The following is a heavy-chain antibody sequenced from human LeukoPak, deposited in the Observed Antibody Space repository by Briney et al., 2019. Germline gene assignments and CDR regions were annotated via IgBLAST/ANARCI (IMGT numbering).Heavy chain of an antibody. CDR2: INHSGST. Sequence: PSETLSLTCAVYGGSFSGYYWSWIRQPPGKGLEWIGEINHSGSTNYNPSLKSRVTISVDTSKNQFSLKLSSVTAADTAVYYCARGPPLTYYDFWSGYYTNWFDPWGQGTLVTVSS. J-gene: IGHJ5*02. V-gene: IGHV4-34*01. CDR1: GGSFSGYY. D-gene: IGHD3-3*01. CDR3: ARGPPLTYYDFWSGYYTNWFDP.